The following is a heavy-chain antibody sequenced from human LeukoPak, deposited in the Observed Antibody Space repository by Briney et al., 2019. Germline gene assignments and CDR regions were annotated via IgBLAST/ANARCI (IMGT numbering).Heavy chain of an antibody. CDR1: GFXVSSNY. V-gene: IGHV3-66*01. J-gene: IGHJ4*02. Sequence: GGSLRLSCAGSGFXVSSNYINWVRQAPGKGLEWVSVIYSGGTTYYAGSVQGRFTISRDNSKNTLYLQMNSLRAEDTAVYYCARDNGDSSSDDYWGQGTLVTVSS. CDR3: ARDNGDSSSDDY. CDR2: IYSGGTT. D-gene: IGHD6-13*01.